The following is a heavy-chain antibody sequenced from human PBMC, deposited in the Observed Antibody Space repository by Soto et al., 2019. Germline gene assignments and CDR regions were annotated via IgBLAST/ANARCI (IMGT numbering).Heavy chain of an antibody. D-gene: IGHD3-16*01. CDR1: GFTISGNA. J-gene: IGHJ6*03. Sequence: EVQLVESGGGLVQPGGSLRLSCAASGFTISGNAMNWVRQAPGRGLEWFSYISSSSTNIHYADSVRGRFTISRDNAKNSLYLQMNSLRDEDTAVYRCARDLSWGSKWYYYMDVWGKGTPVTVSS. V-gene: IGHV3-48*02. CDR3: ARDLSWGSKWYYYMDV. CDR2: ISSSSTNI.